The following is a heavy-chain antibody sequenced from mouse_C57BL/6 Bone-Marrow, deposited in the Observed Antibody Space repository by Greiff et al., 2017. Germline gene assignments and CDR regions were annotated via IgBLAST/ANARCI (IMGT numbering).Heavy chain of an antibody. J-gene: IGHJ4*01. V-gene: IGHV1-22*01. CDR2: INPNNGGT. Sequence: EVKLQQSGPELVKPGASVKMSCKASGYTFTDYNMHWVKQSHGKSLEWIGYINPNNGGTSYNQKFKGKATLTVNKSSSTAYMELRSLTSEDSAVYYCARAFNYGSFYAMDYWGQGTSVTVSS. CDR1: GYTFTDYN. CDR3: ARAFNYGSFYAMDY. D-gene: IGHD1-1*01.